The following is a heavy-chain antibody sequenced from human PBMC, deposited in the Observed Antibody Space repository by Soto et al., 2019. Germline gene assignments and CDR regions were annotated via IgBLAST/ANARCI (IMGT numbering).Heavy chain of an antibody. V-gene: IGHV4-59*01. D-gene: IGHD6-19*01. CDR2: IYYSGST. Sequence: SETLSLTCTVSGGSISSYYWSWIRQPPGKGLEWIGYIYYSGSTNYNPSLKSRVTISVDTSKNQFSLKLSSVTAADTAVYYCARGPDIAVAPSGGFDPWGQGTLVTVSS. J-gene: IGHJ5*02. CDR3: ARGPDIAVAPSGGFDP. CDR1: GGSISSYY.